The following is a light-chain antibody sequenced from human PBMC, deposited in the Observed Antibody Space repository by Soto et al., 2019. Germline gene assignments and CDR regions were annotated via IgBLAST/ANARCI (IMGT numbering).Light chain of an antibody. CDR1: SSDVGNYNL. V-gene: IGLV2-23*01. J-gene: IGLJ2*01. CDR3: SSYAGAVV. Sequence: QSALTQPASVSGSPGQSITISCTGTSSDVGNYNLVSWYQHHPGKAPKLMIYEGINRPSGVSNRFSASKSGNTASLTISGLQAEDEADYYCSSYAGAVVLGGGTKVTVL. CDR2: EGI.